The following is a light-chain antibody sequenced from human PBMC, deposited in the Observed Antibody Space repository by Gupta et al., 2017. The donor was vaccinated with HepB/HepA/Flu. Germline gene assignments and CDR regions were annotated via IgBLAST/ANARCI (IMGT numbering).Light chain of an antibody. Sequence: EIVLTQSPGTLSLSPGERATLSCRASQSVSSSYLAWYQQKPGQAPRLLIYGASSRATGIPDRFSGSGYGTDFTLTISRREPEDFAVYYCQQYGSSTEYTFGQGTKLEIK. J-gene: IGKJ2*01. CDR3: QQYGSSTEYT. CDR1: QSVSSSY. CDR2: GAS. V-gene: IGKV3-20*01.